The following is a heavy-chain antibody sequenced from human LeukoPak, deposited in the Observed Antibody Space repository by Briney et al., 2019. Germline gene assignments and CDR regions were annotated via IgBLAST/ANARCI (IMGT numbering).Heavy chain of an antibody. J-gene: IGHJ6*03. CDR3: AKEGTRGYTYGPRLGYYYYYMDV. CDR1: GFTFSSYA. Sequence: PGGSLRLSCAASGFTFSSYAMSWVRQAPGKVLEWVSGISGSGGRTYYADSVKGRFTISRDNSKNTLYLQMNSLRAEDTAVYYCAKEGTRGYTYGPRLGYYYYYMDVWGKGTTVTVSS. D-gene: IGHD5-18*01. CDR2: ISGSGGRT. V-gene: IGHV3-23*01.